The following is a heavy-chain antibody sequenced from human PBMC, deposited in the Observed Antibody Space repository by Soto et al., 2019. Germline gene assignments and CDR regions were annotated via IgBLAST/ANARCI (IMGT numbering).Heavy chain of an antibody. D-gene: IGHD3-9*01. V-gene: IGHV1-18*01. CDR2: ISAYNRNT. CDR1: GYTFTSYG. J-gene: IGHJ4*02. Sequence: ASVKVSCKASGYTFTSYGISWVRQAPGQGLEWMGWISAYNRNTNYAQKLQGRVTMTTDTSTSTAYMELRSLRSDDTAVYYCAREGYDILTGLFDYWGQGTLVTVSS. CDR3: AREGYDILTGLFDY.